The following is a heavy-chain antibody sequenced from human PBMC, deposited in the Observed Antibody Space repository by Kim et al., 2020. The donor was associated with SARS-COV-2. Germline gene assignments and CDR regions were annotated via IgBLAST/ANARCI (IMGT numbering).Heavy chain of an antibody. CDR1: GGFVRRSGYY. V-gene: IGHV4-31*03. D-gene: IGHD6-6*01. CDR3: ARGDPGQLDI. Sequence: SETLSLTCSVPGGFVRRSGYYWSWVRQHPGKGLEWIGYIYYSGLTFYNPSLKSRVTISGDTSNNQFSLRLNSVTAADTAVYFCARGDPGQLDIWGQGRMVTVSS. J-gene: IGHJ3*02. CDR2: IYYSGLT.